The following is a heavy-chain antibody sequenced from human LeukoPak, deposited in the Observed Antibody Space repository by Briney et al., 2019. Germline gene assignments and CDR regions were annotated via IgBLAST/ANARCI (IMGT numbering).Heavy chain of an antibody. Sequence: SVKVSCKASGYTFTSYAISWVRQAPGQGLEWMGGIIPIFGTANYAQKFQGRVTITADESTSTAYMELSSLRSEDTAVYYCARLYCSSTSCYAGEWGVNYYYGMDVWGQGTTVTVSS. D-gene: IGHD2-2*01. CDR1: GYTFTSYA. J-gene: IGHJ6*02. CDR3: ARLYCSSTSCYAGEWGVNYYYGMDV. CDR2: IIPIFGTA. V-gene: IGHV1-69*13.